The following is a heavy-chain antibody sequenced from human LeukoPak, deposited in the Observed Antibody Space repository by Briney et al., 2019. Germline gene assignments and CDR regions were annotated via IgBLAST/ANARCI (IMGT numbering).Heavy chain of an antibody. J-gene: IGHJ2*01. CDR3: AKDLQGPWYGDR. CDR2: ISGSGGST. Sequence: PGGSLRLSCAASGFTFSSYGMHWVRQAPGKGLEWVSAISGSGGSTYYADSVKGRFTISRDNSKNTLYLQMNSLRAEDTAVYYFAKDLQGPWYGDRWGLGTPGT. V-gene: IGHV3-23*01. CDR1: GFTFSSYG.